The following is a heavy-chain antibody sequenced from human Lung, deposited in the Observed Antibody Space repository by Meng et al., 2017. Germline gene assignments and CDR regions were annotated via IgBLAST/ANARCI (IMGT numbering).Heavy chain of an antibody. CDR1: GGIFSNYV. J-gene: IGHJ4*02. CDR2: INAVFGTT. V-gene: IGHV1-69*13. D-gene: IGHD2-2*01. CDR3: ARKAGNCISTTCYSLDY. Sequence: SVKVSCKALGGIFSNYVIGWVRQAPGQGLEWMGGINAVFGTTNYAQKFQDRVTITSDESTSTVYMELTRLTSEDTAVYSCARKAGNCISTTCYSLDYWGQGTLVNVAS.